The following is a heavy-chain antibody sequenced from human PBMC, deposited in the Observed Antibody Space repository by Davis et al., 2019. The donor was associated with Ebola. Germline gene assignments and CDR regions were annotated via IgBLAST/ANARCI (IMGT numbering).Heavy chain of an antibody. CDR3: AKALSLTIQARYYYYGMDV. V-gene: IGHV3-23*01. J-gene: IGHJ6*02. Sequence: PGGSLRLSCAASGFTFSSYAMSWVRQAPGKGLEWVSAISGSGGSTYYADSVKGRFTISRDNSKNTLYLQMNSLRAEDTALYYCAKALSLTIQARYYYYGMDVWGQGTTVTVSS. CDR1: GFTFSSYA. D-gene: IGHD3-9*01. CDR2: ISGSGGST.